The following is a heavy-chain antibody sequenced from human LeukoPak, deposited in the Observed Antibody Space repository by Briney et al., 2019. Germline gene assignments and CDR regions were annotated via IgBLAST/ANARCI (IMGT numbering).Heavy chain of an antibody. CDR1: GGSISSNNYY. J-gene: IGHJ4*02. CDR3: ARHIGGYYFDY. Sequence: PSETLSLTCTVSGGSISSNNYYWGWIRQPPGKGLEWIGSIYYSGSTYNNPSLKGRVTISVDTTKNQFSLKLTSVTAADTAVYYCARHIGGYYFDYWGQGILVTVSS. D-gene: IGHD1-26*01. CDR2: IYYSGST. V-gene: IGHV4-39*01.